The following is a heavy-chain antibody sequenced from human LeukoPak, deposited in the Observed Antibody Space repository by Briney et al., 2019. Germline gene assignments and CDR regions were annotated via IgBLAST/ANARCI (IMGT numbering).Heavy chain of an antibody. CDR3: ARLHAAYPFDY. CDR1: GFTFSSFS. J-gene: IGHJ4*02. Sequence: GGSLRLSCAASGFTFSSFSMNWVRQAPGKGLEWVSYISISSSTIYYADSVKGRFTISRDNAKNSLYLQMNSLRAEDTAVYFCARLHAAYPFDYWGQGTLVTVSS. D-gene: IGHD2-15*01. V-gene: IGHV3-48*01. CDR2: ISISSSTI.